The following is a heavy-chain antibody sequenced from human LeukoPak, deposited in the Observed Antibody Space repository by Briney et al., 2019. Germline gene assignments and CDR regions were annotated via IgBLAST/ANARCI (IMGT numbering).Heavy chain of an antibody. CDR1: GLTFSTYG. D-gene: IGHD3-16*02. J-gene: IGHJ4*02. V-gene: IGHV3-30*02. Sequence: PGGSLRLSCAASGLTFSTYGMHWVRQAPGKGLEWVAFIQNDGNDKYYADSVKGRFTISKDNSKNTVDLQMNGLRAEDTAVYYCARDLIGPNDYWGQGTLVTVSS. CDR2: IQNDGNDK. CDR3: ARDLIGPNDY.